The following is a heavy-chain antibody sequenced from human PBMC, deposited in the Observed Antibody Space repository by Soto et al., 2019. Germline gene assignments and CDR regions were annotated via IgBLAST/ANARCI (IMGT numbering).Heavy chain of an antibody. CDR2: INPSGGST. D-gene: IGHD4-17*01. CDR3: GRDTAYGGNLLYFDS. Sequence: ASVKVSCKASGYTFTSYYMHWVRQAPGQGLEWMGIINPSGGSTSYAQKFQGRVTMTRDTSTSTVYMELSGLRSEDTAVYYCGRDTAYGGNLLYFDSWGQGTLVTVSS. J-gene: IGHJ4*02. V-gene: IGHV1-46*01. CDR1: GYTFTSYY.